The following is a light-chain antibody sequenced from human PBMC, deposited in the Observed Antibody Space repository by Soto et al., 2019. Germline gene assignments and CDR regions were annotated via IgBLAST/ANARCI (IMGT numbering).Light chain of an antibody. CDR2: GAS. J-gene: IGKJ1*01. V-gene: IGKV3-20*01. CDR3: QQYGSSPAT. Sequence: EFVLTQSPATLSLYPGERATLSCRASQSVSSYLAWYQQKPGQAPRLLIYGASSRATGIPDRFSGSGSGTDFTLTISRLEPEDFAVYYCQQYGSSPATFGQGTKVDIK. CDR1: QSVSSY.